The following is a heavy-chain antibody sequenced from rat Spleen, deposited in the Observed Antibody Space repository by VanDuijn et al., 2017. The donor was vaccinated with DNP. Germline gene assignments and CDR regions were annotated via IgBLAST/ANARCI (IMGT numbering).Heavy chain of an antibody. Sequence: EVQLVESGGGLVQPGNSLTLSCVASGFIFSNYWMTWIRQAPGKGLEWVASISNAGDHTYYRDSVKGRFTISRDNAKSTLYLQMDSLGSEDTATYYCAGYYRYGTYYYGYFDYWGQGVMVTVSS. D-gene: IGHD1-12*02. J-gene: IGHJ2*01. V-gene: IGHV5-31*01. CDR3: AGYYRYGTYYYGYFDY. CDR2: ISNAGDHT. CDR1: GFIFSNYW.